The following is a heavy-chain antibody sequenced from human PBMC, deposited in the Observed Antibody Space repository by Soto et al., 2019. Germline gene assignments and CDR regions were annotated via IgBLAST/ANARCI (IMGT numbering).Heavy chain of an antibody. J-gene: IGHJ3*02. CDR3: ARVRASSAMDAFDI. D-gene: IGHD5-18*01. Sequence: GGSLRLSCAASGFTFSSYAMSWVRQAPGKGLEWVANIKQDGSEKYYVDSVKGRFTISRDNAKNSLYLQMNSLRAEDTAVYYCARVRASSAMDAFDIWGQGTMVTVSS. CDR2: IKQDGSEK. CDR1: GFTFSSYA. V-gene: IGHV3-7*03.